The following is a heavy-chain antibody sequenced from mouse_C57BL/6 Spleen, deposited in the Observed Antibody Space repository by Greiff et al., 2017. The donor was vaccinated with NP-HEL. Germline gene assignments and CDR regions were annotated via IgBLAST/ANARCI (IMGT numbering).Heavy chain of an antibody. Sequence: QVQLKESGPGLVAPSQSLSITCTVSGFSLTSYGVGWVRQPPGKGLEWLGVIWGGGSTNYTSALMSRLSISKDNSKSQVFLKMNSLQTDDTAMYYCAKSSFYDYGGGDYAMDYWGQGTSVTVSS. CDR1: GFSLTSYG. CDR2: IWGGGST. V-gene: IGHV2-9*01. D-gene: IGHD2-4*01. J-gene: IGHJ4*01. CDR3: AKSSFYDYGGGDYAMDY.